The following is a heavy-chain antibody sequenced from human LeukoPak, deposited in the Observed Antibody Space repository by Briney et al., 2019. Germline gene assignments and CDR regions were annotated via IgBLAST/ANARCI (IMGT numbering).Heavy chain of an antibody. V-gene: IGHV5-51*01. CDR2: IYPRDSDT. J-gene: IGHJ4*02. D-gene: IGHD3-9*01. CDR1: GYSFTTYW. Sequence: GESLKISCKGSGYSFTTYWIGWVRQMPGKGLEWMGIIYPRDSDTRYSPSFQGQVTISADKSSRTAYLQWSSLKASDTAIYYCARQSDYNILTGYSSGYYFDSWGQGTLVTVSS. CDR3: ARQSDYNILTGYSSGYYFDS.